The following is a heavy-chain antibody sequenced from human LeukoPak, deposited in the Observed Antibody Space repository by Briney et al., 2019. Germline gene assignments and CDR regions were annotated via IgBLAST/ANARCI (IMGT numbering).Heavy chain of an antibody. D-gene: IGHD2-15*01. V-gene: IGHV3-30-3*01. CDR2: ISYDGSNK. CDR1: GFTFSSYA. CDR3: ARGGPIYCSGDSCYPGDY. Sequence: GGSLRLSCAASGFTFSSYAMHWVRQAPGKGLEWVAVISYDGSNKYYADSVKGRFTISRDNSKNTLYLQMNSLRAEDTAVYYCARGGPIYCSGDSCYPGDYWGQGTLVTVSS. J-gene: IGHJ4*02.